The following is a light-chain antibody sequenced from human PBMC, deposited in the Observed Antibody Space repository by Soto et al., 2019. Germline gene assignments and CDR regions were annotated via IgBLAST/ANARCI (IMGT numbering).Light chain of an antibody. J-gene: IGKJ1*01. Sequence: EILFTQSPATRPLSPGERATLSCRASQSVSSYLAWYQQKPGQAPRLLIYDASNRANGIPARFSGSGSGTDFTLTISSLEPEDFAVYDYQPYNNWPPWTFGQGTKVDIK. CDR2: DAS. CDR3: QPYNNWPPWT. CDR1: QSVSSY. V-gene: IGKV3-11*01.